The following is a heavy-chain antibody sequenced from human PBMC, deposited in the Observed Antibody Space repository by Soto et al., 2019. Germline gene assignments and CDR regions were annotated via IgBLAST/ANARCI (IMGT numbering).Heavy chain of an antibody. CDR2: ISSSDNII. CDR3: ARGLGYYESSGYFDF. Sequence: QVQLVESGGGLVKPGGSLRLSCAASGFTFSDYYMSWIRQAPGKGLEWVSYISSSDNIIYYADSVKGRFTISRDNAKNYLFLQMNSLRAEDTAVYYCARGLGYYESSGYFDFWGQGTMVTVSS. CDR1: GFTFSDYY. V-gene: IGHV3-11*01. D-gene: IGHD3-22*01. J-gene: IGHJ4*02.